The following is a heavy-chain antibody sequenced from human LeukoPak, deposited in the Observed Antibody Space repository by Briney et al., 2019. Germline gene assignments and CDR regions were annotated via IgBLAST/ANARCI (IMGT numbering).Heavy chain of an antibody. Sequence: PSETLSLTCTVSGGSISSSSYYWGWIRQPPGKGLGWIGSIYYSGSTYYNPSLKSRVTISVDTSKNQFSLKLSSVTAADTAVYYCARYDYGDYGNLDYWGQGTLVTVSS. V-gene: IGHV4-39*01. CDR3: ARYDYGDYGNLDY. CDR1: GGSISSSSYY. D-gene: IGHD4-17*01. J-gene: IGHJ4*02. CDR2: IYYSGST.